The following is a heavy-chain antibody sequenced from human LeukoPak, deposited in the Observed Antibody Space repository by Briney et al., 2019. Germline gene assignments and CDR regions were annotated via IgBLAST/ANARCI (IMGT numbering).Heavy chain of an antibody. CDR1: GFTFSDYY. CDR2: ISSSGITI. CDR3: ARDETEYYDILTGYPRY. D-gene: IGHD3-9*01. Sequence: GGSLRLSCAASGFTFSDYYMSWIRQAPGKGLEWVSYISSSGITIYYADSVKGRFTISRDNAKNSLYLQMNSLRAEDTAVYYCARDETEYYDILTGYPRYWGQGTLVTVSS. J-gene: IGHJ4*02. V-gene: IGHV3-11*04.